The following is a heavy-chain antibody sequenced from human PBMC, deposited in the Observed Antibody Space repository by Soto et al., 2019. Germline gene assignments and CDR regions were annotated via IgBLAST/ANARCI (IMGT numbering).Heavy chain of an antibody. Sequence: ASVKVSCKASGDSFTSCGSRWVRQAPGQGLEWMGWISAYNGNTNYAQKLQGRVTMTTDTSTSTAYMELRSLRSDDTAVYYGARRDSPFDYWGQGTLVTVSS. CDR2: ISAYNGNT. D-gene: IGHD2-15*01. CDR1: GDSFTSCG. V-gene: IGHV1-18*01. J-gene: IGHJ4*02. CDR3: ARRDSPFDY.